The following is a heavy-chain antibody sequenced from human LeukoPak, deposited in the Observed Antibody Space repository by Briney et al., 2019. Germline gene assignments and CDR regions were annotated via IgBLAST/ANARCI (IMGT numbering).Heavy chain of an antibody. Sequence: SVKVSCKASGGTFSSYAISWVRQAPGQGLEWMGGIIPIFGTANYAQKFQGRVTITADESTSTAYMELSSLRSEDTAVYYCARDSRADYYDSSGYYSFDYWGQGTLVTVSS. D-gene: IGHD3-22*01. CDR2: IIPIFGTA. J-gene: IGHJ4*02. V-gene: IGHV1-69*13. CDR3: ARDSRADYYDSSGYYSFDY. CDR1: GGTFSSYA.